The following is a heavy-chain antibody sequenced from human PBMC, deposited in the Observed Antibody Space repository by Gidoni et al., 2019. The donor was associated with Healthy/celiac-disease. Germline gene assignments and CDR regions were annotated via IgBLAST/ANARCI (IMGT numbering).Heavy chain of an antibody. Sequence: EVQLVQSGAEVKKPAESLKISCKGSGYSFTSYWIGWVRQMPGKGLEWMGIIYPGDSDTRYSPSFQGQVTISADKSISTAYLQWSSLKASDTAMYYCARGVTMVRGAENYFDYWGQGTLVTVSS. V-gene: IGHV5-51*01. D-gene: IGHD3-10*01. J-gene: IGHJ4*02. CDR2: IYPGDSDT. CDR3: ARGVTMVRGAENYFDY. CDR1: GYSFTSYW.